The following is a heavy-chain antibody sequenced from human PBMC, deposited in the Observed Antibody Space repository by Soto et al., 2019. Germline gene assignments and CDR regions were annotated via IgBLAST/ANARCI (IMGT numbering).Heavy chain of an antibody. J-gene: IGHJ4*02. CDR2: IGTAGDT. V-gene: IGHV3-13*01. Sequence: GGSLRLSCAASGFTFSSYDMHWVRQATGKGLEWVSAIGTAGDTYYPGSVKGRFTISRENAKNSLYLQMNSLRAGDTAVYYWARGANWGDYDILTGPGFFDYWGQGTLVTVSS. CDR1: GFTFSSYD. CDR3: ARGANWGDYDILTGPGFFDY. D-gene: IGHD3-9*01.